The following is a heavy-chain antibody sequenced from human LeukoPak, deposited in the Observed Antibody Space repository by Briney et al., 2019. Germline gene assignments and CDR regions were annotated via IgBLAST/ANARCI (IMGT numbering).Heavy chain of an antibody. CDR2: IRSKANNYAT. CDR1: GFYFSDSA. CDR3: TRPPVAGEDY. J-gene: IGHJ4*02. V-gene: IGHV3-73*01. D-gene: IGHD6-19*01. Sequence: PGGSLRLSCAASGFYFSDSAMYWGRQASGRGLEWVGRIRSKANNYATTYAASVKGRFTISRDDSKNTAYLQMNSLKTADTAVYYCTRPPVAGEDYWGQGTLVTVSS.